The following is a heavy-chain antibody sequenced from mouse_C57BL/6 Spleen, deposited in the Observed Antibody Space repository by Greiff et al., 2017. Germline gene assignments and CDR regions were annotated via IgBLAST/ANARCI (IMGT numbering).Heavy chain of an antibody. D-gene: IGHD1-1*01. J-gene: IGHJ4*01. V-gene: IGHV5-9-1*02. CDR3: TRGYGSSSYAMDY. CDR1: GFTFSSYA. Sequence: EVMLVESGEGLVKPGGSLKLSCAASGFTFSSYAMSWVRQTPEKRLEWVAYISSGGDYIYYADTVKGRFTISRDNARNTLYLQMSSLKSEDTAMYYCTRGYGSSSYAMDYWGQGTSVTVSS. CDR2: ISSGGDYI.